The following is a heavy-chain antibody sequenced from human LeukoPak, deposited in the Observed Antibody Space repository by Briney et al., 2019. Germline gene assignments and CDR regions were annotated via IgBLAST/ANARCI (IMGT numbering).Heavy chain of an antibody. V-gene: IGHV3-33*01. CDR1: GFTFSSYG. CDR2: LWYDGSNT. J-gene: IGHJ4*02. CDR3: ARARYSNYAGGFDY. D-gene: IGHD4-11*01. Sequence: GGSLRLSCAASGFTFSSYGMHWVRQAPGKGLEWVAILWYDGSNTYYADSVKGRFTISRDNSKNTVYVQMNNLRAEDTAVYYCARARYSNYAGGFDYWGQGTLASVSS.